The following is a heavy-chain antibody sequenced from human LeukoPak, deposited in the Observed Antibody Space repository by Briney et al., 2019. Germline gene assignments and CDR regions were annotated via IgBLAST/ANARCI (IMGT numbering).Heavy chain of an antibody. D-gene: IGHD3-10*01. Sequence: PGRSLRLSCSASGFTFSTYGMHWVRQAPGKGLEWVAIIWYDGSNKYYADSVKGRFTISRDNSKNTLYLQMNSLRAEDTAVYYCAHGSGIDFNPWGQGTLVTVSS. J-gene: IGHJ5*02. CDR3: AHGSGIDFNP. CDR1: GFTFSTYG. CDR2: IWYDGSNK. V-gene: IGHV3-33*01.